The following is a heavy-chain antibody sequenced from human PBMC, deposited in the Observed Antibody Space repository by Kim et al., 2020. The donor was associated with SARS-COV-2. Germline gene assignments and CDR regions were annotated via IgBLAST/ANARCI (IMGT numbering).Heavy chain of an antibody. D-gene: IGHD1-1*01. J-gene: IGHJ3*02. CDR1: GFTFSSYS. CDR3: ARPNWNDAEGPQITDAFYI. V-gene: IGHV3-21*01. Sequence: GGSLRLSCAASGFTFSSYSMNWVRQAPGKGLEWVSSISSSSSYIYYADSVKGRFTISRDNAKNSLYLQMNSLRAEDTAVYYCARPNWNDAEGPQITDAFYIWGQGTMVTVSS. CDR2: ISSSSSYI.